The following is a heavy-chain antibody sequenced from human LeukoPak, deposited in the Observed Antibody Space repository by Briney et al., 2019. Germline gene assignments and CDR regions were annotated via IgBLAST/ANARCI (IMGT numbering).Heavy chain of an antibody. J-gene: IGHJ3*02. CDR2: ISYDGSNK. CDR1: GFTFSSYA. V-gene: IGHV3-30-3*01. Sequence: GGSLRLSCAASGFTFSSYAMHWVRQAPGKGLEWVAVISYDGSNKYYADSVKGRFTISRDNSKNTLYLQMNSLRAEDTAVYYCARDREAFDIWGQGTMVTDSS. CDR3: ARDREAFDI.